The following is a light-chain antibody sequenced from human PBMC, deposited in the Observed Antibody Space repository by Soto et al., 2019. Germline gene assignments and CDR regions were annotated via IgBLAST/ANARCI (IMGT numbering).Light chain of an antibody. Sequence: EILLTQSPATLSLSPGERATLSCRASQSVGNYLAWYQQKPGQAPRLLIYDSSSRATGVPARFSGSGSGTDFTLTINSLQPDDSATYYCQQYHTYWWTFGQGTKVDIK. CDR3: QQYHTYWWT. V-gene: IGKV3-11*01. CDR1: QSVGNY. J-gene: IGKJ1*01. CDR2: DSS.